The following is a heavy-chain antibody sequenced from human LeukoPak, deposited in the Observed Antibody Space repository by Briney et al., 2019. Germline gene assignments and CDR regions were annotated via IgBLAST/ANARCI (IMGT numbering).Heavy chain of an antibody. CDR3: ARVGDGKYQLLWNYYFDY. D-gene: IGHD2-2*01. CDR1: GYTFTSYG. CDR2: ISAYNGNT. Sequence: ASVKVSCKASGYTFTSYGISWVRQAPGQGLEWMGWISAYNGNTNYAQKLQGRVTMTTDTSTSTAYMELRSLRSDDTAVYYCARVGDGKYQLLWNYYFDYWGQGTLVTVSS. J-gene: IGHJ4*02. V-gene: IGHV1-18*01.